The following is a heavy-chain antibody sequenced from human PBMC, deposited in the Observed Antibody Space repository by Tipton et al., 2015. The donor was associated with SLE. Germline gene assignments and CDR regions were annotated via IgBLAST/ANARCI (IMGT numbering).Heavy chain of an antibody. Sequence: TLSLTCTVSGGSISSDSYSWSWIRQPAGKGLEWIGRIYTSGSTNYNPSLKSRVTISVDTSNNQFSLRLSSVTAADTAVYYCARVFYSNWGWFDPWGQGTLVTVSS. CDR1: GGSISSDSYS. V-gene: IGHV4-61*02. CDR3: ARVFYSNWGWFDP. CDR2: IYTSGST. J-gene: IGHJ5*02. D-gene: IGHD4-11*01.